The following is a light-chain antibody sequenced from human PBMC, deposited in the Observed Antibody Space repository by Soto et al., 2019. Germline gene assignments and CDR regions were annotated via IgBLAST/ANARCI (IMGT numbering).Light chain of an antibody. CDR1: QTISSW. Sequence: DIQMTQSPSTLSGSVGDRVTITCRASQTISSWLAWYQQKTRKAPKLLIYKASTLKSGVPSRFSGSGSGTEFTLTISSLQPDDFATYYCQHYNSYSESFGQGTKVELK. V-gene: IGKV1-5*03. CDR2: KAS. J-gene: IGKJ1*01. CDR3: QHYNSYSES.